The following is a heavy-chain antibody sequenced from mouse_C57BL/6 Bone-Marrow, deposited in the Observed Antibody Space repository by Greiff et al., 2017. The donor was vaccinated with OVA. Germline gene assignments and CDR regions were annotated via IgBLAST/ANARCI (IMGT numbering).Heavy chain of an antibody. CDR1: GFNIKDYY. J-gene: IGHJ3*01. Sequence: VQLQQSGAELVKPGASVKLSCTASGFNIKDYYMHWVKQRTEQGLEWIGRIDPEGGETKYAPKFQGKATITADTSSNTAYLQLSSLTSEDTAVYYCARMGYYGSSSFAYWGQGTLVTVSA. D-gene: IGHD1-1*01. V-gene: IGHV14-2*01. CDR2: IDPEGGET. CDR3: ARMGYYGSSSFAY.